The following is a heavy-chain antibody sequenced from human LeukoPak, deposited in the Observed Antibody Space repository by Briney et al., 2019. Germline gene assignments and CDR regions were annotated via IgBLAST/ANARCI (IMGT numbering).Heavy chain of an antibody. V-gene: IGHV3-74*01. Sequence: GGSLRLSCAASGFTFSDYWMHWVRQTPGKGLVWVSRISYDGGGTNYADSVKGRFTISRDNAKNTLYLQKNSLRVEDTAVYYCVRNMVRGVVYFDSWGQGALVTVSS. D-gene: IGHD3-10*01. CDR2: ISYDGGGT. CDR3: VRNMVRGVVYFDS. J-gene: IGHJ4*02. CDR1: GFTFSDYW.